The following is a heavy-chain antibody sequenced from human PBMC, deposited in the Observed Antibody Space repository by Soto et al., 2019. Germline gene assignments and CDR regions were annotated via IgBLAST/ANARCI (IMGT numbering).Heavy chain of an antibody. V-gene: IGHV4-34*01. D-gene: IGHD6-19*01. CDR1: DVSISGFY. CDR2: INHSGST. Sequence: SETLSVTCPVYDVSISGFYWSWISQQPGKGLEWIGEINHSGSTNYNPSLKSRVTISVDTSKNQFSLKLSSVTAADTAVYYCARGLAVAGTSRRAFRYWGQGTLVTVSS. CDR3: ARGLAVAGTSRRAFRY. J-gene: IGHJ4*02.